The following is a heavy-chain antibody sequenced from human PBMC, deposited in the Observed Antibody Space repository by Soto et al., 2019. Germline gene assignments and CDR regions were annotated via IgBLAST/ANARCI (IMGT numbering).Heavy chain of an antibody. J-gene: IGHJ4*02. CDR2: IYYNGNA. D-gene: IGHD3-22*01. Sequence: QLQLQESGPGLVKPSETLSLTCTVSGGSISSSNYYWGWVRQPPGKGLEWIGSIYYNGNAYYGPDPSLKSRVTISIDTSKNLFSLKVNSVTSADTAVYYCVRRFYDNSRYYHVDFWGQGTLVTVSS. CDR1: GGSISSSNYY. V-gene: IGHV4-39*01. CDR3: VRRFYDNSRYYHVDF.